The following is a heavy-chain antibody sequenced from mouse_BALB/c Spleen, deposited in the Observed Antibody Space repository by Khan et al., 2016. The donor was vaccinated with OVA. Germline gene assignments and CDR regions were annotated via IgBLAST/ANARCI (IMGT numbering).Heavy chain of an antibody. Sequence: QIQLVQSGPELKKPGETVKISCKASGYTFTNYGMNWVKQAPGKGLKWMGWINTYTGEPTYADDFKGRFAFPLETSASTAYLQISNLKNEDMATFFCARTYYSYDRYFDVWGAGTTVTVSS. CDR1: GYTFTNYG. D-gene: IGHD2-14*01. V-gene: IGHV9-1*02. J-gene: IGHJ1*01. CDR3: ARTYYSYDRYFDV. CDR2: INTYTGEP.